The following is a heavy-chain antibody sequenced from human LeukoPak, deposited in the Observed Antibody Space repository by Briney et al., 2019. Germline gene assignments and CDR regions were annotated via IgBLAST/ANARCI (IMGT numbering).Heavy chain of an antibody. J-gene: IGHJ5*02. CDR3: ASMRLYVNWFDP. Sequence: GGSLRLSCAASGFTFSSYSMNWVRQAPGKGLEWVSSISSRSSYIYYADSVKGRFTISRDNAKNTLYLQMNSLRAEDTAVYYCASMRLYVNWFDPWGQGTLVTVSS. CDR1: GFTFSSYS. D-gene: IGHD5/OR15-5a*01. CDR2: ISSRSSYI. V-gene: IGHV3-21*01.